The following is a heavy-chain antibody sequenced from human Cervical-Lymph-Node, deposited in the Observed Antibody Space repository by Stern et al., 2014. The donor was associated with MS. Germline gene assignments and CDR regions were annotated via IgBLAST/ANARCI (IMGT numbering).Heavy chain of an antibody. Sequence: VQLVQSGGGLIQPGGSPRLSCVASGFHFNSYAINWVRQAPGKGLQWVSAIVASGSRTYYADPVQGRFTISRDNSKNTVYLQMNNLSADDTAIYFCALLATPTDYWGQGALVTVSS. CDR2: IVASGSRT. V-gene: IGHV3-23*04. CDR1: GFHFNSYA. CDR3: ALLATPTDY. D-gene: IGHD2-15*01. J-gene: IGHJ4*02.